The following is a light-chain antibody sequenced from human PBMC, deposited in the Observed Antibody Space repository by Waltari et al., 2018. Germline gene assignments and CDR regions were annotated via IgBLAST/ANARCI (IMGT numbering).Light chain of an antibody. CDR3: SSYTSSTHAV. V-gene: IGLV2-14*01. CDR1: SSDVGGYHH. Sequence: QSALTQPASVSGYPGQSITISCTGTSSDVGGYHHVPLYKQPPGKAPKLMIYEVSNRPSGVSNRFSGSKSGNTASLTISGLQAEDEADYYCSSYTSSTHAVFGGGTQLTVL. J-gene: IGLJ7*01. CDR2: EVS.